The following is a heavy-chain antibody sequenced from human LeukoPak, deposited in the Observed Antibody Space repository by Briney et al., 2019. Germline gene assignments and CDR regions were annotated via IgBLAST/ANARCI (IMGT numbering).Heavy chain of an antibody. CDR2: ISAYNGNT. CDR1: GYTFTGYY. J-gene: IGHJ6*03. CDR3: ARDGGGSGSYYHPYYYYYYMDV. Sequence: ASVKVSCKASGYTFTGYYLHWVRQAPGQGLEWMGWISAYNGNTNYAQKLQGRVTMTTDTSTSTAYMELRSLRSDDTAVYYCARDGGGSGSYYHPYYYYYYMDVWGKGTTVTVSS. V-gene: IGHV1-18*04. D-gene: IGHD3-10*01.